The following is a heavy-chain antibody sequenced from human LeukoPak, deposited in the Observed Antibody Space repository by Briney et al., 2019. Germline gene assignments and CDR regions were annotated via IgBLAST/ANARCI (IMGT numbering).Heavy chain of an antibody. Sequence: PGGSLRLSCAASGFDVTINYFNCVRQAPRKGPEWVSIMYPNGRTYYRDSVKGRFTISRDNSKNTLYLQMNSLTAEDTGVYYCVRRQAFDLWGQGTMVTVSS. V-gene: IGHV3-53*01. CDR1: GFDVTINY. J-gene: IGHJ3*01. CDR3: VRRQAFDL. CDR2: MYPNGRT.